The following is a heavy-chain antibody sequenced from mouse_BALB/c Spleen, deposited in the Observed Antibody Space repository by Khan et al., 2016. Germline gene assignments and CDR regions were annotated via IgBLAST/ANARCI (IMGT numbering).Heavy chain of an antibody. D-gene: IGHD1-2*01. CDR3: TRVTTATGFDY. CDR2: ISYSGST. Sequence: VQLKQSGPSLVKPSQTLSLTCSVTGDSITSGYWNWIRKFPGNKLEYMGYISYSGSTCYNPSLKSRISITRDTSKNQYYLQLSSVTTEDTATYYCTRVTTATGFDYWGQGTTLTVSS. CDR1: GDSITSGY. V-gene: IGHV3-8*02. J-gene: IGHJ2*01.